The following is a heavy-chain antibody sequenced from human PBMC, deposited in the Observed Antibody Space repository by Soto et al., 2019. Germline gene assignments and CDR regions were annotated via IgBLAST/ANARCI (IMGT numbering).Heavy chain of an antibody. CDR1: GGSFSGYY. J-gene: IGHJ4*02. D-gene: IGHD1-26*01. CDR2: INHSGST. CDR3: ARGRGVGATPDY. V-gene: IGHV4-34*01. Sequence: QVQLQQWGAGLLKPSETLSLTCAVYGGSFSGYYWCWIRQPPGKGLEWIGEINHSGSTNYNPSLKRRVTISVDTSKNQFSLKLSSVAAADTAVYYCARGRGVGATPDYWGQGTLVTVSS.